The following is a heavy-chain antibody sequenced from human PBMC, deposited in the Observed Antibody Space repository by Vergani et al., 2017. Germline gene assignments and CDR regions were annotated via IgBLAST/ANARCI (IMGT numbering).Heavy chain of an antibody. CDR1: GGTFSSYA. D-gene: IGHD4-17*01. V-gene: IGHV1-69*01. J-gene: IGHJ2*01. Sequence: QVQLVQSGAEVKKPGSSVKVSCKASGGTFSSYAISWVRQAPGQGLEWMGGIIPIFGTANYAQKFQGRGTITADESTSTAYMELSSLRSEDTAVYYCARDDSGEVGWYFDLWGRGTLVTVSS. CDR2: IIPIFGTA. CDR3: ARDDSGEVGWYFDL.